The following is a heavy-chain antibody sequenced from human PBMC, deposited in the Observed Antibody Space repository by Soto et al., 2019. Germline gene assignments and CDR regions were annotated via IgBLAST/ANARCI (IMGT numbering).Heavy chain of an antibody. CDR1: GGSISSGGYS. CDR3: ARGREDYGSRSYPPPARYYFEY. CDR2: IYHSGST. J-gene: IGHJ4*02. V-gene: IGHV4-30-2*01. D-gene: IGHD3-10*01. Sequence: SETQSLTCAVSGGSISSGGYSWSWIRQPPGKGLEWIGYIYHSGSTYYNPSLKSRVTISVDRSKNQFSLKLSSVTAADTAVYYCARGREDYGSRSYPPPARYYFEYLGQGTLV.